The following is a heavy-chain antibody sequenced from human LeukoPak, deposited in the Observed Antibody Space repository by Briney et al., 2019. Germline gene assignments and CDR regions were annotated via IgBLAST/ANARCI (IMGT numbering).Heavy chain of an antibody. CDR2: IYSSGST. CDR3: ARSYSNHLFGMDV. J-gene: IGHJ6*02. D-gene: IGHD4-11*01. Sequence: SGGSLRLSCAASGFTVSSYYMTWVRQAPGKGLEWVSVIYSSGSTYYADSVKGRVAISRDNSKNTVFLQMNSVRAADTALYYCARSYSNHLFGMDVWGQGTTVTVSS. CDR1: GFTVSSYY. V-gene: IGHV3-66*01.